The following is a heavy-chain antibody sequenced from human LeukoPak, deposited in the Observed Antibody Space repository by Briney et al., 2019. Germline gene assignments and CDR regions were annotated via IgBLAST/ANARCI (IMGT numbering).Heavy chain of an antibody. CDR3: ARAPCSGGSCYPGDY. D-gene: IGHD2-15*01. CDR1: GFTFSSYA. Sequence: GGSLRLSCAASGFTFSSYAMHWVRQAPGKGLEWVAVISYDGSNKYYADSVKGRFAISRDNSKNTLYLQMNSLRAEDTAVYYCARAPCSGGSCYPGDYWGQGTLVTVSS. J-gene: IGHJ4*02. CDR2: ISYDGSNK. V-gene: IGHV3-30*09.